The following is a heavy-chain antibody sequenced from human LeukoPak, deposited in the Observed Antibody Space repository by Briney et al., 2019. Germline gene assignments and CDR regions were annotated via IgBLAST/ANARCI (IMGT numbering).Heavy chain of an antibody. Sequence: TRRSLRLSCAASGFTFSSYAMSWVRQAQGKGLEWVSAISGSGGSTYYADSVKGRFTISRDNSKNTLYLQMNSLRAEDTAVYYCAKDNPKNYYDSSGYYESDWGQGTLVTVSS. D-gene: IGHD3-22*01. CDR1: GFTFSSYA. V-gene: IGHV3-23*01. CDR3: AKDNPKNYYDSSGYYESD. J-gene: IGHJ4*02. CDR2: ISGSGGST.